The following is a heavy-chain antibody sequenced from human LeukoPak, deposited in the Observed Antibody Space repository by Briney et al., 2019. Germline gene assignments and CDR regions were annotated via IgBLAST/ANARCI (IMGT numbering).Heavy chain of an antibody. CDR1: EFTFSSYW. Sequence: KAGGSLRLSCAASEFTFSSYWMIWVRQAPGKGLEWVANINQDGSKKYYVDSVKGRFTISRDNAKNSLYLQMNSLRAEDTAVYYCAGSWSPYDAFDIWGQGTMVTVSS. CDR2: INQDGSKK. D-gene: IGHD6-13*01. J-gene: IGHJ3*02. V-gene: IGHV3-7*01. CDR3: AGSWSPYDAFDI.